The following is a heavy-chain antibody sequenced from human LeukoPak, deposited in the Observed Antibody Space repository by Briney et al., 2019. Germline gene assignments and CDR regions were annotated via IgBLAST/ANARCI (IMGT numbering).Heavy chain of an antibody. V-gene: IGHV4-39*01. CDR2: IYYSGST. J-gene: IGHJ1*01. CDR1: GGSISSSSYY. Sequence: SETLSLTCTVSGGSISSSSYYWGWIRQPPGKGLEWIGSIYYSGSTYYNPSLKSRVTISVDTSKNQFSLKLSSVTAADTAVYYCARPGQWLAGTGSFQHWGQGTLVTVSS. D-gene: IGHD6-19*01. CDR3: ARPGQWLAGTGSFQH.